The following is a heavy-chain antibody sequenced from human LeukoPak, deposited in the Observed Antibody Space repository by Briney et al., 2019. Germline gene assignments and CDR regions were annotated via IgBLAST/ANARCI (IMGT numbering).Heavy chain of an antibody. J-gene: IGHJ6*03. Sequence: ASVTVSFKASGGTFTIYAISWVRQAPGQGLEWMGGIIPIFGTANYAQKFQGRVTMTRDTSISTAYMELSMLRSDDTAVYYCARVKASRYCSGGSCKTRYYYYMDVWGKGTTVTISS. V-gene: IGHV1-69*05. CDR3: ARVKASRYCSGGSCKTRYYYYMDV. CDR1: GGTFTIYA. CDR2: IIPIFGTA. D-gene: IGHD2-15*01.